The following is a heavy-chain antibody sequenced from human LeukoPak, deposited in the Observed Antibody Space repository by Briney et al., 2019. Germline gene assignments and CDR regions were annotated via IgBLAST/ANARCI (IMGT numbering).Heavy chain of an antibody. D-gene: IGHD3-10*01. V-gene: IGHV3-23*01. J-gene: IGHJ2*01. CDR3: ARVGSLGNYWYFDL. Sequence: GGSLRLTCAASGFTFSSYAMSWVRQAPGKGLEWVSVIGARGWTYYSDSVKGRFTISRDNAKNSLYLQMNSLRAEDTAVYYCARVGSLGNYWYFDLWGRGTLVTVSS. CDR2: IGARGWT. CDR1: GFTFSSYA.